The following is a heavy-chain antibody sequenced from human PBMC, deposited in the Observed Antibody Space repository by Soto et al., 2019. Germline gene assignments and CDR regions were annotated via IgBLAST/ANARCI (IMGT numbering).Heavy chain of an antibody. CDR3: ATQSGRGYYYGMXV. CDR2: IYYSGST. D-gene: IGHD1-26*01. Sequence: SETLSLTCTVSGGSISSGGYYWSWIRQHPGKGLEWIGYIYYSGSTYYNPSLKSRVTISVDTSKNQFSLKLSSVTAADTAVYYCATQSGRGYYYGMXVWGQGTTVTVSS. V-gene: IGHV4-31*03. CDR1: GGSISSGGYY. J-gene: IGHJ6*02.